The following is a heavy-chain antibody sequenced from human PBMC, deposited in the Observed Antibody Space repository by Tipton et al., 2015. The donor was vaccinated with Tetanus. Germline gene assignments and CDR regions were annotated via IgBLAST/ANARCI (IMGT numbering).Heavy chain of an antibody. CDR3: ARDFNIAVAKTYYFDY. CDR1: GFTFSSYW. D-gene: IGHD6-19*01. V-gene: IGHV3-7*01. J-gene: IGHJ4*02. CDR2: IKQDGSEK. Sequence: SLRLSCAASGFTFSSYWMSWVRQAPGKGLEWVANIKQDGSEKYYVDSVKGRFTISGDNAKNSLYLQMNSLRAEDTAVYYCARDFNIAVAKTYYFDYWGQGTLVTVSS.